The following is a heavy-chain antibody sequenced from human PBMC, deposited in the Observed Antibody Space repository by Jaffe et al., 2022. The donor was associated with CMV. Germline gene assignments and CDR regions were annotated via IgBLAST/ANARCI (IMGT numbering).Heavy chain of an antibody. CDR2: ISSSGRTI. Sequence: EVQLVESGGGLEQPGGSLRLSCAASGFTFFTYEMNWVRQAPGRGLEWISHISSSGRTIQYADSVRGRFTISRDNARDSLFLQLDSLKTEDTAVYYCARLSGSGRHIDYWGQGTLVTVSS. CDR3: ARLSGSGRHIDY. CDR1: GFTFFTYE. D-gene: IGHD5-12*01. J-gene: IGHJ4*02. V-gene: IGHV3-48*03.